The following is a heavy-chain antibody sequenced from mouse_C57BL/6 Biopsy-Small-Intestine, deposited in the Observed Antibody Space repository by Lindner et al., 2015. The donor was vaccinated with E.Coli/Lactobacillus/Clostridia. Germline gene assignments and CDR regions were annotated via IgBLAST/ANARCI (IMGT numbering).Heavy chain of an antibody. CDR2: INPNTGGT. D-gene: IGHD2-2*01. J-gene: IGHJ1*01. CDR1: GYTFTGYY. V-gene: IGHV1-53*01. Sequence: SVKVSCKASGYTFTGYYIHWVRQAPGQGLEWMGKINPNTGGTNFAQKFQARVTMTRDTSISTAYMELSRLRSDDAAVYYCARDKDLKDTTIDYYFYYGLDVWGQGTTVTVSS. CDR3: ARDKDLKDTTIDYYFYYGLDV.